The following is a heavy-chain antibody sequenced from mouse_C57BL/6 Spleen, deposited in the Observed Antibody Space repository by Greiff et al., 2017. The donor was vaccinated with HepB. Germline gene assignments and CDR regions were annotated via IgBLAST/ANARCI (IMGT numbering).Heavy chain of an antibody. V-gene: IGHV1-26*01. CDR3: ARSIYGGYFDY. J-gene: IGHJ2*01. CDR1: GYTFTDYY. Sequence: VQLQQSGPELVKPGASVKISCKASGYTFTDYYMNWVKQSHGKSLEWIGDINPNNGGTSYNQKFKGKATLTVDKSSSTAYMELRSLTSEDSAVYYCARSIYGGYFDYWGQGTTLTVSS. CDR2: INPNNGGT. D-gene: IGHD1-1*02.